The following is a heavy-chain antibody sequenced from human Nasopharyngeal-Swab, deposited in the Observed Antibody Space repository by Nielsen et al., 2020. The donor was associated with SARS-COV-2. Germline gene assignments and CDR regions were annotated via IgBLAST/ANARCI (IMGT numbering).Heavy chain of an antibody. CDR3: ARDRVGWSIDY. CDR2: ISYDGSNK. CDR1: GFTFSSYG. V-gene: IGHV3-30*19. Sequence: SCAASGFTFSSYGMHWVRQAPGKGLEWVAVISYDGSNKYYADSVKGRFTISRDNSKNTLYLQMNSLRAEDTAVCYCARDRVGWSIDYWGQGTLVTVSS. D-gene: IGHD2-15*01. J-gene: IGHJ4*02.